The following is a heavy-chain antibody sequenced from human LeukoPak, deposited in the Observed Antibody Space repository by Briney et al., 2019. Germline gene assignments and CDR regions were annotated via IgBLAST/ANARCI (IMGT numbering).Heavy chain of an antibody. J-gene: IGHJ6*03. CDR3: ARNGLTTGAKSYYYYMDV. V-gene: IGHV1-18*01. CDR2: ISAYNGNT. CDR1: GYTFTSYG. D-gene: IGHD1-1*01. Sequence: ASVKVSCKASGYTFTSYGISWVRHAPGQGLEWMGWISAYNGNTNYAQRLQGRVTMTTDTSTSTAYMELRSLRSDDTAVYYCARNGLTTGAKSYYYYMDVWGKGTTVTVSS.